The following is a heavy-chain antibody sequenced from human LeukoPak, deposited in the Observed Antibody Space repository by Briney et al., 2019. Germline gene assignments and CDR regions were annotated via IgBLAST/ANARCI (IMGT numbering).Heavy chain of an antibody. V-gene: IGHV4-34*01. Sequence: SETLSLTCAVYGGSFSGYYWSWIRQPPGKGLEWIGEINHSGSTNYNPSLKSRVIISVDTSKNQFSLRLSSVTAADTAVYFCARGLKQLNYFDYWGQGTLVTVSS. D-gene: IGHD6-13*01. CDR3: ARGLKQLNYFDY. CDR1: GGSFSGYY. J-gene: IGHJ4*02. CDR2: INHSGST.